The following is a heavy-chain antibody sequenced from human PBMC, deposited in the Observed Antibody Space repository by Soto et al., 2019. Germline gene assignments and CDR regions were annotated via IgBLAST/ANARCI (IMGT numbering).Heavy chain of an antibody. CDR1: GYSVTSYW. V-gene: IGHV5-10-1*01. D-gene: IGHD6-6*01. CDR3: ARQQLGYYYYGMDV. J-gene: IGHJ6*02. Sequence: GRALKLSGKGSGYSVTSYWISWVHQIHGKGLGWMGRIDPSDSYTNYSPSFHGHVTISADKSISTAYLQWSSLKASDTVMYYCARQQLGYYYYGMDVWGQGTTVTVSS. CDR2: IDPSDSYT.